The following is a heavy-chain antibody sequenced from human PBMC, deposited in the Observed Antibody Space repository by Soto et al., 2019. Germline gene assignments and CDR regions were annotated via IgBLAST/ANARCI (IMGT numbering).Heavy chain of an antibody. D-gene: IGHD3-22*01. V-gene: IGHV4-59*01. CDR1: GGSISSYY. Sequence: SETLSLTCSVSGGSISSYYWSWIRQPPGKGLEWIGYIYYSGSTNYNPSLKSRVTISVDTSKNQFSLKLSSVTAADTAVYYWARGARGLIVVPFDYWGQGTLVTVSS. CDR3: ARGARGLIVVPFDY. J-gene: IGHJ4*02. CDR2: IYYSGST.